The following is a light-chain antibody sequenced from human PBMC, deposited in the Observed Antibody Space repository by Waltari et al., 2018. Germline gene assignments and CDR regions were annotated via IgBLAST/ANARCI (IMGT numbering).Light chain of an antibody. Sequence: QSIVTQSPSVSGTPGQRVTISCSASGSKIGSIDLKWYQHLPGTAPKLLSYHINIPPSGVPDRFSGSKSGTSASLTISGLQSEDEADYYCAAWFDSLNGWVFGGGTKVTVL. CDR3: AAWFDSLNGWV. J-gene: IGLJ3*02. V-gene: IGLV1-44*01. CDR2: HIN. CDR1: GSKIGSID.